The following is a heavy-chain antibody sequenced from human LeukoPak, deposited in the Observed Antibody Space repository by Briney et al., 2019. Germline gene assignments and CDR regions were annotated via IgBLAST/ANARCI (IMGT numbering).Heavy chain of an antibody. CDR2: IIPILGIA. CDR3: ARDPYYRYGGKGADYYYYGMDV. D-gene: IGHD4-23*01. Sequence: GASVKVSCKASGGTFSSYAISWVRQAPGQGLEWMGRIIPILGIANYAQKFQGRVTITADKSTSTAYMELSSLRSEDTAVYYCARDPYYRYGGKGADYYYYGMDVWGQGTTVTVSS. CDR1: GGTFSSYA. J-gene: IGHJ6*02. V-gene: IGHV1-69*04.